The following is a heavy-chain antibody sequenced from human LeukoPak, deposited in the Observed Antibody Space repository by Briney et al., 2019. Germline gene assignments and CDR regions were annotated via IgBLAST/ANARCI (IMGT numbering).Heavy chain of an antibody. CDR1: GYTFTSYD. V-gene: IGHV1-8*01. CDR2: MNPNSGNT. CDR3: ARGRRSSSWYRGVFDY. Sequence: ASVKVSCKASGYTFTSYDINWVRQATGQGLEWMGWMNPNSGNTGYAQKFQGRVTMARNTSISTAYMELSSLRSEVSAVYYCARGRRSSSWYRGVFDYWGQGTLVTVSS. J-gene: IGHJ4*02. D-gene: IGHD6-13*01.